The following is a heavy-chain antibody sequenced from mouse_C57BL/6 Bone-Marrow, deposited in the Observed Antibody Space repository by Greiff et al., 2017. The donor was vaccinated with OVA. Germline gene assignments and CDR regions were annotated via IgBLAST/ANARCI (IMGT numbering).Heavy chain of an antibody. D-gene: IGHD2-3*01. CDR2: ISSGGSYT. V-gene: IGHV5-6*01. CDR3: ARLKMAWFAY. Sequence: EVKVVESGGDLVKPGGSLKLSCAASGFTFSSYGMSWVRQTPDKRLEWVATISSGGSYTYYPDSVKGRVTISRDNAKNTLYLQMSSLKSEDTAMYYCARLKMAWFAYWGQGTLVTVSA. CDR1: GFTFSSYG. J-gene: IGHJ3*01.